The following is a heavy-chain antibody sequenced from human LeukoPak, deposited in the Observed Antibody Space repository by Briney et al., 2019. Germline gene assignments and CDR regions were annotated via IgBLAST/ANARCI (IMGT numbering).Heavy chain of an antibody. V-gene: IGHV4-31*03. J-gene: IGHJ4*02. CDR3: ARGTNIIVVPINYFDH. CDR2: IYYSGST. D-gene: IGHD2-15*01. Sequence: SETLSLTCTVSGGSISSGGYYWSWIRQHPGKGLEWIGYIYYSGSTYYNPSLKSRVTISVDRSQNQLSLKLSSVTAADTAVYYCARGTNIIVVPINYFDHWGQGILVTVSS. CDR1: GGSISSGGYY.